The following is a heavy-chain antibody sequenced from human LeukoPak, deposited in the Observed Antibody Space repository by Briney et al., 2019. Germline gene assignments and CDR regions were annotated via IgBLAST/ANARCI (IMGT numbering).Heavy chain of an antibody. CDR2: ISGDGGST. CDR3: AKDLTRYCSGGSCYPYYYGMDV. CDR1: GFTFDDYA. J-gene: IGHJ6*02. Sequence: PGGSLRLSCAASGFTFDDYAMHWVRQAPGKGLEWASLISGDGGSTYYADSVKGRFTISRDNSKDSLYLQMNSLRTEDTALYYCAKDLTRYCSGGSCYPYYYGMDVWGQGTTVTVSS. D-gene: IGHD2-15*01. V-gene: IGHV3-43*02.